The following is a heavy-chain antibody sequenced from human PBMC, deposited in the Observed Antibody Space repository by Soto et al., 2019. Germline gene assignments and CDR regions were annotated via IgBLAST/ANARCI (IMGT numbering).Heavy chain of an antibody. V-gene: IGHV1-69*01. J-gene: IGHJ6*02. D-gene: IGHD3-10*01. Sequence: VRQAPGQGLEXMGGIIPIFGTANYAQKFQGRVTITADESTSTAYLELSSRISEDTAVDYCASMVRGVIYGMDVWGQGTAVTVSS. CDR3: ASMVRGVIYGMDV. CDR2: IIPIFGTA.